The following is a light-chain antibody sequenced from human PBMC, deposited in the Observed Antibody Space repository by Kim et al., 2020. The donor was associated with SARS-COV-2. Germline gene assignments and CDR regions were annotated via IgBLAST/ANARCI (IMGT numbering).Light chain of an antibody. CDR3: QQYHHWPPLT. V-gene: IGKV3-15*01. CDR2: GAA. CDR1: QSISSG. J-gene: IGKJ4*01. Sequence: SPGERATLYCRGSQSISSGLAGYQQNPGQSHRLLISGAAGRASGIPPRCSATGSGTEFSLTISSLQPEDVAVYYCQQYHHWPPLTFGGGTKVDIK.